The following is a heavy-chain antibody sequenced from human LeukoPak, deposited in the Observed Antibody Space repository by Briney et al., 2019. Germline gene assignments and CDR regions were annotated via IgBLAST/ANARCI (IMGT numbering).Heavy chain of an antibody. D-gene: IGHD6-19*01. CDR2: IYTSGST. J-gene: IGHJ4*02. V-gene: IGHV4-4*07. Sequence: SETLSLTCTVSGGSISSYYWSWIRQPAGKGLERIGRIYTSGSTNYNPSLKSRVTMSVDTSKNQFSLKLSSVTAADTAVYYCARFIAVAGQYYFDYWGQGTLVTVSS. CDR1: GGSISSYY. CDR3: ARFIAVAGQYYFDY.